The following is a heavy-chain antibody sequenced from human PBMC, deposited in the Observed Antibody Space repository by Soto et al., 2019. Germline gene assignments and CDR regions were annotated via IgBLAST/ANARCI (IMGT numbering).Heavy chain of an antibody. D-gene: IGHD3-9*01. CDR2: ISYDGSNK. CDR1: GFTFSSYG. V-gene: IGHV3-30*18. Sequence: QVQLVESGGGVVQPGRSLRLSCAASGFTFSSYGKHWVRQAPGKGLEWVAVISYDGSNKYYADSVKGRFTISRDNSKNTLYLQMNSLRAEDTAVYYCAKEGYDILTRYFDYWGQGTLVTVSS. J-gene: IGHJ4*02. CDR3: AKEGYDILTRYFDY.